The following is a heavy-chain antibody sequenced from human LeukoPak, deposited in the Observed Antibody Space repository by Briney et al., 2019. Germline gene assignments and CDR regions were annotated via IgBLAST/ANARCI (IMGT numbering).Heavy chain of an antibody. CDR1: GFTFSNAW. D-gene: IGHD3-10*01. Sequence: GSLRLSCAASGFTFSNAWMSWVRQAPGKGLEWIGSIYYSGSTYYNPSLKSRVTISVDTSKNQFSLKLSSVTAADTAVYYCTRDHRSLWYFDLWGRGTLVTVSS. CDR2: IYYSGST. V-gene: IGHV4-4*02. CDR3: TRDHRSLWYFDL. J-gene: IGHJ2*01.